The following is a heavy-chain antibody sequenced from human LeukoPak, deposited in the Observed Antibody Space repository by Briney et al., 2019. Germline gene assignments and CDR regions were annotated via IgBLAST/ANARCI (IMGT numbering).Heavy chain of an antibody. V-gene: IGHV1-3*01. D-gene: IGHD6-6*01. CDR2: INGASNNI. Sequence: ASVKVSCKASGYTFTSYTIHWVRQAPGQRLEWMGWINGASNNIRYSQKFQGRVTFTRDTSASTAYMELSSLRSEDTAVYYCASQARGSRAFDIWGQGTMVTVSS. CDR3: ASQARGSRAFDI. CDR1: GYTFTSYT. J-gene: IGHJ3*02.